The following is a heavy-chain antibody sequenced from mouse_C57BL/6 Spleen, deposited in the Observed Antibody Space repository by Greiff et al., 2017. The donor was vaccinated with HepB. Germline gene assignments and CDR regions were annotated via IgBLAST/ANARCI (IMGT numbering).Heavy chain of an antibody. D-gene: IGHD2-1*01. CDR2: ISYDGSN. Sequence: EVQVVESGPGLVKPSQSLSLTCSVTGYSITSGYYWNWIRQFPGNKLEWMGYISYDGSNNYNPSLKNRISITRDTSKNQFFLKLNSVTTEDTATYYCARDLDGNYDYWGQGTTLTVSS. J-gene: IGHJ2*01. V-gene: IGHV3-6*01. CDR1: GYSITSGYY. CDR3: ARDLDGNYDY.